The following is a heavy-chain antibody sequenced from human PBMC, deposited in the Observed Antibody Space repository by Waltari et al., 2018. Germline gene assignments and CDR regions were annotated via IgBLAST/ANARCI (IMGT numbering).Heavy chain of an antibody. V-gene: IGHV4-39*01. CDR2: RYYSGST. CDR3: VRHARTTSGGKHFDH. D-gene: IGHD2-15*01. CDR1: GDSLSSSSYY. Sequence: QLQLQESGPGLVKASETLSLTCTVSGDSLSSSSYYWGWVRQPPGKGLEWIGNRYYSGSTYYNPSLKSRVTISGDTSKSQFSLKLSSVTAADTSMYYCVRHARTTSGGKHFDHWGQGMLVTVSP. J-gene: IGHJ4*02.